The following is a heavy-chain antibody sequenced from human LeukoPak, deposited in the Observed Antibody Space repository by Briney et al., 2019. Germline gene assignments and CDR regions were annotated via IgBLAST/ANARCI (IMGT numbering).Heavy chain of an antibody. J-gene: IGHJ4*02. V-gene: IGHV1-46*01. CDR1: GYTFTSYY. Sequence: ASVKVSCKASGYTFTSYYMHWVRQAPGQGLEWMGIINPSGGSTSYAQKFQGRVTMTRNTSISTAYMELSSLRSEDTAVYYCARGGYCSGGSCYPLSYWGQGTLVTVSS. CDR2: INPSGGST. CDR3: ARGGYCSGGSCYPLSY. D-gene: IGHD2-15*01.